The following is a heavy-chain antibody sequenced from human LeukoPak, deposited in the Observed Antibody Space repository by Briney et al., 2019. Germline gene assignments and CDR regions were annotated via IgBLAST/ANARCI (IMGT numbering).Heavy chain of an antibody. Sequence: ASVKVSCKASGYTFTGYYMHWVRQAPGQGLEWMGWINPNSGGTNYAQKFQGRVTMTRDTSISTDYMELSRLRSDDTAVYYCARERSITMIVVAIQGLDYWGQGTLVTVSS. CDR3: ARERSITMIVVAIQGLDY. V-gene: IGHV1-2*02. CDR1: GYTFTGYY. D-gene: IGHD3-22*01. J-gene: IGHJ4*02. CDR2: INPNSGGT.